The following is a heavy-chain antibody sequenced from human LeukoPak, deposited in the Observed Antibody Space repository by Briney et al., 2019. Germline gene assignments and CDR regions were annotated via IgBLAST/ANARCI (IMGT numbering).Heavy chain of an antibody. J-gene: IGHJ6*02. CDR1: GYSFTSYW. V-gene: IGHV5-51*01. CDR2: IYPGDSDT. CDR3: ARLTYYDFWSGYSYGMDV. D-gene: IGHD3-3*01. Sequence: GESLKIPCKGSGYSFTSYWIGWVRQMPGKGLEWMGIIYPGDSDTRYSPSFQGQVTISADKSISTAYLQWSSLKASDTAMYYCARLTYYDFWSGYSYGMDVWGQGTTVTVSS.